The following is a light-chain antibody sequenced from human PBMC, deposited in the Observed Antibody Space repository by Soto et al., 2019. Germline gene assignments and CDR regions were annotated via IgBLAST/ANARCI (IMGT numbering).Light chain of an antibody. CDR1: QNVGNN. Sequence: EIVMTQSPATLSVSPGERVTLSCRASQNVGNNLAWYQQHPGQVPRLLIYGASTRATGIPARFTGNGSGTEVTLTISSLQSEDFAVYFCQQYKKWPLTFGGGTKVEIK. CDR2: GAS. CDR3: QQYKKWPLT. J-gene: IGKJ4*01. V-gene: IGKV3-15*01.